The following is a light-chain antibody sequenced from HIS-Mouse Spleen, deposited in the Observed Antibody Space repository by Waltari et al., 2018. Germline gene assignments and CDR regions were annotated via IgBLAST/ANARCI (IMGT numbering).Light chain of an antibody. CDR1: ALPKKY. J-gene: IGLJ2*01. Sequence: SYELTQSPSVSVSPGQTARITCSGDALPKKYAYWYQQKSGQAPVLVIYEDSKRPSWIPERFSGSSSGTMATVTISGAQVEDEADYYCYSTDSSGNHRVFGGGTKLTVL. CDR3: YSTDSSGNHRV. V-gene: IGLV3-10*01. CDR2: EDS.